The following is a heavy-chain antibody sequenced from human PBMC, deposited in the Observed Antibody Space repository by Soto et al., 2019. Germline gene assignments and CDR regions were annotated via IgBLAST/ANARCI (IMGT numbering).Heavy chain of an antibody. D-gene: IGHD3-10*01. CDR2: IYYSGST. CDR1: GGSISSGGYY. Sequence: SETLSLTCTVSGGSISSGGYYWSWIRQHPGKGLEWIGYIYYSGSTYYNPSLKSRVTISVDTSKNQFSLKLSSVTAADTAVYYCARETMVTSGLYYYYGMDVWGQGTTVTVSS. V-gene: IGHV4-31*03. CDR3: ARETMVTSGLYYYYGMDV. J-gene: IGHJ6*02.